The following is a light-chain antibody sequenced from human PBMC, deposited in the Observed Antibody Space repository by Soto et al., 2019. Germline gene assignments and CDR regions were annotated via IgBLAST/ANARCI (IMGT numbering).Light chain of an antibody. V-gene: IGLV2-23*02. Sequence: HSALTQAASVSGFPGQSITISCTRTSSDVGSYNLVSWYQQHPGKAPKLMIYEVSKRPSGVSNRFSGSKSGNTASLTISGLQAEDEADYYCCSYAGSSTYVFGTGTKVTVL. CDR1: SSDVGSYNL. CDR2: EVS. J-gene: IGLJ1*01. CDR3: CSYAGSSTYV.